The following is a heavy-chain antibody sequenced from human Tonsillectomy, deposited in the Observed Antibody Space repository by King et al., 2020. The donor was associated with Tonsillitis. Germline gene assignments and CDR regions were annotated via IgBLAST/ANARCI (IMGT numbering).Heavy chain of an antibody. CDR2: ISYTGST. CDR3: ARHYYGLGGWFDR. V-gene: IGHV4-59*01. CDR1: GDSISSYY. J-gene: IGHJ5*02. D-gene: IGHD3-10*01. Sequence: VQLQESGPGLVKPSETLSLTCTVSGDSISSYYWSWIRQPPGKGLELIGCISYTGSTNYNPSLRSRLTITVETSKNQLSLKLNFLTAADTAVYYCARHYYGLGGWFDRWRQATLVTVSS.